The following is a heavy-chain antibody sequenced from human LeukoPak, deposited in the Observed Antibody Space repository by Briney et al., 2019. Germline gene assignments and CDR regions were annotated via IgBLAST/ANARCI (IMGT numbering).Heavy chain of an antibody. V-gene: IGHV3-30*04. CDR3: ARVGYDYNWYDAFDI. D-gene: IGHD1-1*01. J-gene: IGHJ3*02. Sequence: WGSLRLSCVVSAFTFSGYSMHWVRQAPGKGLEWVAFISHDGSNKYCADSLKGRFTISRDNSKNTLFLQMNSLRPEDTAVYYCARVGYDYNWYDAFDIWGQGTMVTVSS. CDR2: ISHDGSNK. CDR1: AFTFSGYS.